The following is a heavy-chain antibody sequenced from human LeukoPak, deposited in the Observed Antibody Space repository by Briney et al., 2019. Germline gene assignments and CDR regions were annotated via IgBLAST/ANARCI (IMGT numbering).Heavy chain of an antibody. CDR3: ARGIPRNNWFDP. CDR2: INHSGST. J-gene: IGHJ5*02. V-gene: IGHV4-34*01. Sequence: SETLSLTCAVYGGSFSGYYWSWIRQPPGKGLEWIGEINHSGSTNYNPSLKSRVTISVDTSKNQFSLKLSSVTAADTAVYYCARGIPRNNWFDPWGQGTLVTVSS. CDR1: GGSFSGYY. D-gene: IGHD1-14*01.